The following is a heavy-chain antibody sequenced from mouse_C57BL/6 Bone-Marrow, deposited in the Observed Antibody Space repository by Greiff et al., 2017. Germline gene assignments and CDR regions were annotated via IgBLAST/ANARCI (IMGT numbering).Heavy chain of an antibody. V-gene: IGHV8-8*01. CDR2: TSWDDAK. Sequence: QVTLKESGPGILQPSPTLSLTCSFSGFSLSTFGMGVGWIRQPSGKGLEWLAHTSWDDAKYYNPALKSRLTISKDTSKTQVFLKIANVDTADTATYYGARIAWDGLWFAYWGQGTLVTVSA. CDR3: ARIAWDGLWFAY. CDR1: GFSLSTFGMG. J-gene: IGHJ3*01. D-gene: IGHD2-3*01.